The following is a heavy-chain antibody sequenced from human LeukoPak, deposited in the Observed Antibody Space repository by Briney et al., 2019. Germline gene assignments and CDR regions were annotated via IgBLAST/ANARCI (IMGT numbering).Heavy chain of an antibody. D-gene: IGHD2-15*01. Sequence: GGSLRLSCAASGFTFSIYSFNWVRQAPGKGLEWVSYISGSSSTIYYADSVKGRFTISRDNAKNSLYLQMNSLRDEDTAVYYCARAGYCSGGSCIRSFDPWGQGTLVTVSS. J-gene: IGHJ5*02. CDR2: ISGSSSTI. V-gene: IGHV3-48*02. CDR1: GFTFSIYS. CDR3: ARAGYCSGGSCIRSFDP.